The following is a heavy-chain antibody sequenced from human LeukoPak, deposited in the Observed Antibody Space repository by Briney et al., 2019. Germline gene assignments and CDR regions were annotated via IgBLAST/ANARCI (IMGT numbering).Heavy chain of an antibody. V-gene: IGHV4-59*01. Sequence: PSETLSLTCTVSGGSISSYYWSWIRQPPGKGLEWIGYIYYSGSTNYNPSLKSRVTISVDTSKNQFSLKLSSVTAADTAVYYCARMVGYGYAPGWYYFDYWVQGTLVTVSS. CDR3: ARMVGYGYAPGWYYFDY. CDR1: GGSISSYY. J-gene: IGHJ4*02. D-gene: IGHD5-18*01. CDR2: IYYSGST.